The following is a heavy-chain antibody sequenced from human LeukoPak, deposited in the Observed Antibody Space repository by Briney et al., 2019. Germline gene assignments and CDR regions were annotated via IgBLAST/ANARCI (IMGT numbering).Heavy chain of an antibody. V-gene: IGHV4-30-4*01. D-gene: IGHD5-24*01. CDR2: IYYSGST. Sequence: SETLSLTCTVSGGSISSGDYYWSWIRQPPGKGLEWIGYIYYSGSTYYNPSLKSRVTISVDTSKNQFSLKLSSVTAADTAVYYCARAGGFRDGYNKGNWFDPWGQGTLVTVSS. CDR3: ARAGGFRDGYNKGNWFDP. J-gene: IGHJ5*02. CDR1: GGSISSGDYY.